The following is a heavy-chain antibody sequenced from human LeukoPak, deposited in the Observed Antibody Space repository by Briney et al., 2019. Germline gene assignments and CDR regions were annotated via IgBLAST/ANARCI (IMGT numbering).Heavy chain of an antibody. V-gene: IGHV3-48*03. D-gene: IGHD6-13*01. CDR2: ISSSGSTI. CDR1: GFTFSIYE. Sequence: PGGSLRLSCAASGFTFSIYEMNWVRQAPGKGLEWVSYISSSGSTIYYADSVKGRFTISRDNAKNSLYLQMNSLRAEDTAVYYCARRDGFRYSSSWSLYYYYYMDVWGKGTTVTVSS. J-gene: IGHJ6*03. CDR3: ARRDGFRYSSSWSLYYYYYMDV.